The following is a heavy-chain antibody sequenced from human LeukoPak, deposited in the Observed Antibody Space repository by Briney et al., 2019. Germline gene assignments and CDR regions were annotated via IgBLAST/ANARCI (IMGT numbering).Heavy chain of an antibody. Sequence: PGGSLRLSCAASGFTFSSYSMNWVRQAPGKGLWWVSSISSSSSYIYYADSVKGRFTISRDNAKNSLYLQMNSLRAEDTAVYYCARGGRSSSSWYGYWGQGTLVTVSS. CDR3: ARGGRSSSSWYGY. CDR1: GFTFSSYS. V-gene: IGHV3-21*01. CDR2: ISSSSSYI. D-gene: IGHD6-13*01. J-gene: IGHJ4*02.